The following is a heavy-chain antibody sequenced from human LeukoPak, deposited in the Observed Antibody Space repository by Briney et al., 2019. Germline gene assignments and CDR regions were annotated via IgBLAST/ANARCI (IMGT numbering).Heavy chain of an antibody. CDR1: GGSISSYY. J-gene: IGHJ5*02. CDR3: ARGGGGYINWFDP. V-gene: IGHV4-59*01. D-gene: IGHD2-15*01. Sequence: SETLSLTCTVSGGSISSYYWSWIRQPPGKGLEWIGYIYYSGSTNYNPSLKSRVTISVDTSKNQFSLKLSSVTAADTAVYYCARGGGGYINWFDPWGQGTLVTVSS. CDR2: IYYSGST.